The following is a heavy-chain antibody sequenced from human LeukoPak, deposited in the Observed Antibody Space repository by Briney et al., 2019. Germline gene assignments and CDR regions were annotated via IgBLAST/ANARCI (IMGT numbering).Heavy chain of an antibody. D-gene: IGHD3-16*02. CDR1: GYTFSGYY. V-gene: IGHV1-2*02. CDR3: ARAGSVWGSYRHDAFDI. Sequence: ASVKVSFKASGYTFSGYYMHWVRQAPGQGLEWMAWINPNTGDTNYPQKFQGRVTMTRDTSIRTVYMELTRLTSDDTAVYYCARAGSVWGSYRHDAFDIWGQGTMATVSS. CDR2: INPNTGDT. J-gene: IGHJ3*02.